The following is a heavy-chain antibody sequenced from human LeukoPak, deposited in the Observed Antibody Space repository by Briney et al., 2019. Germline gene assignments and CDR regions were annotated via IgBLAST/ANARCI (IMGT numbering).Heavy chain of an antibody. CDR1: GFIFSSYW. J-gene: IGHJ4*02. CDR3: ARGGGHLDC. D-gene: IGHD4-23*01. CDR2: IKQDGSDK. V-gene: IGHV3-7*03. Sequence: PGGSLRLSCAASGFIFSSYWMSWVRQAPGKGLEWVANIKQDGSDKYYLTSVRGRFTISRDNAKNSLFLQMNSLRVEDTAVYYCARGGGHLDCWGQGTLVTVSS.